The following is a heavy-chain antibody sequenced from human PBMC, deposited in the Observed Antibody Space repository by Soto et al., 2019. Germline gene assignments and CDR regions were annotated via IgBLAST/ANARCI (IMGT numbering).Heavy chain of an antibody. J-gene: IGHJ6*02. CDR2: IYYSGST. CDR1: GGSISSGDYY. V-gene: IGHV4-30-4*01. Sequence: QVQLQESGPGLVKPSQTLSLTCTVSGGSISSGDYYWSWIRQPPGKGLEWIGYIYYSGSTYYNPSLKSRVTISVDTSKNQFSLKLSSVTAADTAVYYYARDSGRRNYYYGMDVWGQGTTVTVSS. CDR3: ARDSGRRNYYYGMDV. D-gene: IGHD3-10*01.